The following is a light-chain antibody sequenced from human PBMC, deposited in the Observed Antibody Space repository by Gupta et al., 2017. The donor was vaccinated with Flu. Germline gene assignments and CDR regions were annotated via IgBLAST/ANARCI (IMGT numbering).Light chain of an antibody. CDR2: AAS. CDR3: QQLNSYPPG. V-gene: IGKV1-9*01. Sequence: DIQLTQSPSFLSASVGDRVTITCRASQGISSYLAWYQQKPGKAPKLLIYAASTLQSVVPSRFSGSGSGTEFTLTSSSLQPEDLATYYCQQLNSYPPGFGGGTKVEIK. J-gene: IGKJ4*02. CDR1: QGISSY.